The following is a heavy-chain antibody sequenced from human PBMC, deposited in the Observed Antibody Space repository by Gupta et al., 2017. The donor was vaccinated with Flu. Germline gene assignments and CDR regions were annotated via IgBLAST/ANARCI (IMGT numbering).Heavy chain of an antibody. Sequence: EVQLVESGGGLVKQGGSLRRACAASGSTLSTFSINWVRQGPRHGLEWVSSISSSSSYIYYADSVRGRFTISRDKAKNSLYLQMNGLRAEDTAVYFCARSFDSRGHLDYWGQGTLVTVSS. CDR2: ISSSSSYI. D-gene: IGHD3-22*01. CDR3: ARSFDSRGHLDY. CDR1: GSTLSTFS. J-gene: IGHJ4*02. V-gene: IGHV3-21*01.